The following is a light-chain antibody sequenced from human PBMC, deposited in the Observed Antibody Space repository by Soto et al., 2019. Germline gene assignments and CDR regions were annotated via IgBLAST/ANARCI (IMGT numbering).Light chain of an antibody. Sequence: DIQITQSPSSLSASIGDRVTITCQSSQDISNYLNWYQQKPGKAPKLLIYDASNLETGVPSRFSGSGSGTDFTFTISSLQPEGIATYYCQQYDNLYTFGQGTKVDIK. CDR2: DAS. J-gene: IGKJ2*01. CDR3: QQYDNLYT. V-gene: IGKV1-33*01. CDR1: QDISNY.